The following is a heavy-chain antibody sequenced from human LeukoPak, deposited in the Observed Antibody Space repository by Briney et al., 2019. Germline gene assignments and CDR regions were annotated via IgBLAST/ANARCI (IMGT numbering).Heavy chain of an antibody. Sequence: GGSLRLSCAASGFTFSSYGMSWVRQAPGKGLEWVSAISGSGGSTYYADSVKGRFTISRDNSKNTLYLQMNSLRAEDTAVYYCARVWIAAAGSWFDPWGQGTLVTVSS. V-gene: IGHV3-23*01. D-gene: IGHD6-13*01. CDR3: ARVWIAAAGSWFDP. CDR2: ISGSGGST. CDR1: GFTFSSYG. J-gene: IGHJ5*02.